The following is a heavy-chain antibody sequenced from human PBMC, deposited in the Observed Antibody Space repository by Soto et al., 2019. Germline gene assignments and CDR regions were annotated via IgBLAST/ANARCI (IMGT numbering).Heavy chain of an antibody. D-gene: IGHD3-22*01. J-gene: IGHJ4*02. CDR1: GFTFSSYA. CDR2: ISYDGSNK. V-gene: IGHV3-30-3*01. CDR3: ARDPSPLITMIVVAPVH. Sequence: HPGGSLRLSCAASGFTFSSYAMHWVRQAPGKGLEWVAVISYDGSNKYYADSVKGRFTISRDNSKNTLYPQMNSLRAEDTAVYYCARDPSPLITMIVVAPVHWGQGTLVTVSS.